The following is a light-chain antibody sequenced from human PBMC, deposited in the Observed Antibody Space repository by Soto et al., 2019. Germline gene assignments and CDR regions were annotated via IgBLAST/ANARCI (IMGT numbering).Light chain of an antibody. CDR2: GAS. V-gene: IGKV3-20*01. CDR3: QQYGRSPYT. CDR1: QSVSSSY. Sequence: EVVLTQSPGTLSLSPGEGATLSCRASQSVSSSYLAWYQQKPGQAPRLLIFGASSRATGIPERFSGSGSGTDFTLTINRLEPDDFAVYYCQQYGRSPYTFGQGTKLEIK. J-gene: IGKJ2*01.